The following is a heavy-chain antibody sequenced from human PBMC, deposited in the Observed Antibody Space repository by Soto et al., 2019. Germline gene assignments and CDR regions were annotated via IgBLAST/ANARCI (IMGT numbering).Heavy chain of an antibody. CDR1: GFTFAGYS. V-gene: IGHV3-49*03. J-gene: IGHJ4*02. Sequence: GGCMRLSCTAAGFTFAGYSMSWFRQPQGKGLEWVSFIRRTVTGATAEYAASVKGRFTVSRDDSKSTLYLQMNSLKSEDTAVYYCAREDGAYTLIRGDVTYWGQGTLVTVSS. CDR2: IRRTVTGATA. D-gene: IGHD3-10*01. CDR3: AREDGAYTLIRGDVTY.